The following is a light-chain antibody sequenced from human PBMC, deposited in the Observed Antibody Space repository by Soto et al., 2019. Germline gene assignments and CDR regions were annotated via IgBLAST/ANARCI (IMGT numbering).Light chain of an antibody. CDR1: SSDIGGYTY. V-gene: IGLV2-8*01. CDR3: SSYAGSHNYG. J-gene: IGLJ1*01. CDR2: EVS. Sequence: QSALTQPPTASGSPGQSVTISCTGTSSDIGGYTYVSWYQQHPGKAPKLMIYEVSKRPSGVPDRFSGSKSGNTASLTVSGLQAEDEADYYCSSYAGSHNYGFGSGTKVTVL.